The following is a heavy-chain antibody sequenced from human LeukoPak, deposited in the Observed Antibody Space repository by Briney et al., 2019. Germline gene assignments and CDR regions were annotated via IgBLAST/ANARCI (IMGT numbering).Heavy chain of an antibody. CDR2: ISNSGDNT. Sequence: GGSLRLSCVASGFTFSSSSMQWVRQAPGKGLEFVAAISNSGDNTRHADAVEGRFTISRDNSKNTLYLQMHCLRAEDMAVYYCARELSYYYLDVWGTGTTVTVSS. CDR3: ARELSYYYLDV. J-gene: IGHJ6*03. CDR1: GFTFSSSS. V-gene: IGHV3-64*02.